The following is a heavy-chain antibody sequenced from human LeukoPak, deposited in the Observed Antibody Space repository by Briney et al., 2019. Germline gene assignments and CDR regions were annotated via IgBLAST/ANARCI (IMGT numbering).Heavy chain of an antibody. D-gene: IGHD5-18*01. CDR2: IYYSGST. J-gene: IGHJ4*02. Sequence: PSETLSLTCTVSGGSISSYYWSWIRQPLGKGLEWIGYIYYSGSTNYNPSLKSRVTISVDTSKNQFSLKLSSVTAADTAVYYCARFNGDTAMVLDYWGQGTLVTVSS. V-gene: IGHV4-59*12. CDR1: GGSISSYY. CDR3: ARFNGDTAMVLDY.